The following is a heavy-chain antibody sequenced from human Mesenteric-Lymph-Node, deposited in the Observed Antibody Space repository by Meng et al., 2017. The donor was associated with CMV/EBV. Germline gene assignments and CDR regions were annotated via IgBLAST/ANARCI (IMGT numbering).Heavy chain of an antibody. CDR1: GFTFNSYG. V-gene: IGHV3-30*19. J-gene: IGHJ2*01. Sequence: GFTFNSYGMHWVRQTPGKGLHWVAFISKDATNHLYADSVKGRFTVSRDNSKNTVYLQLYSLRPEDTAVYYCAREKGYSGAEVRYFDLWGRGTLVTVSS. D-gene: IGHD1-26*01. CDR3: AREKGYSGAEVRYFDL. CDR2: ISKDATNH.